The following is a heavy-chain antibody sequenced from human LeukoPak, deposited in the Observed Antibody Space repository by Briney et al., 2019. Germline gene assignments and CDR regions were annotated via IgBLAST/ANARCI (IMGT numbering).Heavy chain of an antibody. J-gene: IGHJ6*02. D-gene: IGHD3-22*01. CDR2: INHSGST. Sequence: SETLSLTCAVYGGSFSGYYWSWIRQPPGKGLEWIGEINHSGSTNYNPSLKSRVTISVDTSKNQFSLKLSSVTAADTAVYYCARGAKGYYYDSSTPPYYYYYGMDVWGQGTTVTVSS. CDR1: GGSFSGYY. CDR3: ARGAKGYYYDSSTPPYYYYYGMDV. V-gene: IGHV4-34*01.